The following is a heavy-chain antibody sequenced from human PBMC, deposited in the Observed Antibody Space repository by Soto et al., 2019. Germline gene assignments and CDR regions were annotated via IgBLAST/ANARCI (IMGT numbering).Heavy chain of an antibody. Sequence: GESLKISCKGSGYSFTSYWIGRVRQMPGKGLEWMGIIYPGDSDTRYSPSFQGQVTISADKSISTAYLQWSSLKASDTAMYYCARSPVVPAAMPEYYYGMDVWGQGTTVTVSS. D-gene: IGHD2-2*01. CDR3: ARSPVVPAAMPEYYYGMDV. CDR1: GYSFTSYW. CDR2: IYPGDSDT. J-gene: IGHJ6*02. V-gene: IGHV5-51*01.